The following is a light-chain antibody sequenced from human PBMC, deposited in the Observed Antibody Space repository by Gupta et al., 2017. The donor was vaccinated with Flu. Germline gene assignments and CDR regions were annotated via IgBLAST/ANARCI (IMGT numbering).Light chain of an antibody. CDR3: GSYSTSTSLL. V-gene: IGLV2-14*03. J-gene: IGLJ2*01. CDR2: DVN. CDR1: STDIGAYDY. Sequence: QSALPQPDSVSGSPRQSITISCTGTSTDIGAYDYVSWYQQYSGKAPKLIIYDVNNRPSGVSNRFSGSKSGNTASLTISGLQTEDAADYYCGSYSTSTSLLVGGGTKLTVL.